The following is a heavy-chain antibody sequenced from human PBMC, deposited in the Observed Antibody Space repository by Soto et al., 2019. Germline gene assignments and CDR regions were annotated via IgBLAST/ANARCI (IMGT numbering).Heavy chain of an antibody. Sequence: GASVKVSCKASGYTFTSYGISWVRQAPGQGLEWMGWISAYNGNTNYAQKLQGRVTMTTDTSTSTAYMELRSLRSDDTAVYYCAREIPISSGLFSLYYDSSGYGIDYWGQGTLVTVSS. CDR2: ISAYNGNT. CDR3: AREIPISSGLFSLYYDSSGYGIDY. V-gene: IGHV1-18*01. CDR1: GYTFTSYG. D-gene: IGHD3-22*01. J-gene: IGHJ4*02.